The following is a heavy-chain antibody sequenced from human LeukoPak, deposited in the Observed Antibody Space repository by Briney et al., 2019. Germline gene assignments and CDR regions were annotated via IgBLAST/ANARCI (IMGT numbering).Heavy chain of an antibody. CDR3: AKGGGVYDILTGYYFDC. J-gene: IGHJ4*02. CDR2: ISGSGGST. CDR1: GFTFSSYA. D-gene: IGHD3-9*01. Sequence: GGSLRLSCAASGFTFSSYAMSWVRQAPGKGLEWVSAISGSGGSTYYADSVKGRFTISRDNSKNTLYLQMNSLRAEDTAVYYCAKGGGVYDILTGYYFDCWGQGTLVTVSS. V-gene: IGHV3-23*01.